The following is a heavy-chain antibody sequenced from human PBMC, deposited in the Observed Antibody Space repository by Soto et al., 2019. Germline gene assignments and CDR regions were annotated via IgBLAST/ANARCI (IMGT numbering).Heavy chain of an antibody. V-gene: IGHV3-15*01. D-gene: IGHD6-6*01. CDR2: IKSKTDGGTT. J-gene: IGHJ1*01. Sequence: LRLSCAASGFTFSNAWISWVRDAPGKGLEWVGRIKSKTDGGTTDYAAPVKGRFTISRDDSKNTLYLQMNSLKTEDTAVYYCTTDGSSSAYFQHWGQGTLVTVSS. CDR3: TTDGSSSAYFQH. CDR1: GFTFSNAW.